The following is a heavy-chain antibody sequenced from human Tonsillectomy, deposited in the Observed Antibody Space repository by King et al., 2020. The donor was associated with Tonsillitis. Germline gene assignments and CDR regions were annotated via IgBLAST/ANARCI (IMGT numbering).Heavy chain of an antibody. CDR3: GGGYSYGSSDY. CDR1: GFTFSNYP. J-gene: IGHJ4*02. V-gene: IGHV3-64*01. D-gene: IGHD5-18*01. CDR2: ISSNGDNT. Sequence: VQLVESGGGLVQPGGSLRLSCAASGFTFSNYPMRWVRQAPGKGLEYVSPISSNGDNTYYANSVKGRFTISRDNFKSTLYLQMGSLRAEDMAVYYCGGGYSYGSSDYWGQGTLVTVSS.